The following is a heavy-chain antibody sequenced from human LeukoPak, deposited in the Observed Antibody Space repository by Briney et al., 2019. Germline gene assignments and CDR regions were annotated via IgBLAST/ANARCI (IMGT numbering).Heavy chain of an antibody. J-gene: IGHJ6*03. Sequence: SVKVSCKASGDTFSSYIISWVRQAPGQGLEWMGRIIPVLGRANYAQKFQGRVTITADKFTNTDYMELSSLRSEDTALYYCASQRPRRDGYKRHPSNPMDVWGKGTTVTVSS. CDR1: GDTFSSYI. D-gene: IGHD5-24*01. CDR2: IIPVLGRA. CDR3: ASQRPRRDGYKRHPSNPMDV. V-gene: IGHV1-69*02.